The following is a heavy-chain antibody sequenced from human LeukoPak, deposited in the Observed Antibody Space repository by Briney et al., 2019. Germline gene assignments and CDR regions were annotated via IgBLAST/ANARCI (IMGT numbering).Heavy chain of an antibody. CDR3: AREGYNHGSGTPVIDS. D-gene: IGHD3-10*01. J-gene: IGHJ5*01. V-gene: IGHV4-59*01. CDR2: TFYRGTK. Sequence: PSETLSLTCTVSGVSISSFYWIWIRQPPGKGLEWLGYTFYRGTKNYNPSLKSRVTISEDTSKTQVSLKLTSVTAADTAVYYCAREGYNHGSGTPVIDSWGQGTLVTVSS. CDR1: GVSISSFY.